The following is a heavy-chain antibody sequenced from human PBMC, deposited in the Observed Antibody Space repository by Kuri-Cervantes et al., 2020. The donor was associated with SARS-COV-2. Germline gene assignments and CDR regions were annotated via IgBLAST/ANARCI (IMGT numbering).Heavy chain of an antibody. CDR2: ISSSSSYI. V-gene: IGHV3-21*01. D-gene: IGHD3-22*01. J-gene: IGHJ4*02. CDR3: ARARDSSGYYFDY. CDR1: GFTFSSYS. Sequence: ETLSLTCAASGFTFSSYSMNWVRQAPGKGLEWVSSISSSSSYIYYADSVKGRFTISRDNAKNSLYLQMNSLRAEDTAVYYCARARDSSGYYFDYWGRGTLVTVSS.